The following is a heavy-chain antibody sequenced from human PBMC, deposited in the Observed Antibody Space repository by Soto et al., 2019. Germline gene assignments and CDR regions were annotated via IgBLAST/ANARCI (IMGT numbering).Heavy chain of an antibody. CDR1: GLSFSSSR. D-gene: IGHD7-27*01. CDR3: ARDPAWGSLDY. V-gene: IGHV3-7*01. Sequence: DVQLGESGEGVVQPGGSLRLACEVSGLSFSSSRMSWVRQSPGKGLEWVADINAVGSQVLYAASVMGRFSVSRDNAKKSLFLQMNSLRVEDTAFYSCARDPAWGSLDYWGLGTLVTVSS. J-gene: IGHJ4*02. CDR2: INAVGSQV.